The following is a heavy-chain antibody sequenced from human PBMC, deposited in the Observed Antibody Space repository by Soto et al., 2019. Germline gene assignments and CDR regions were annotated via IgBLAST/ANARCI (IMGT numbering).Heavy chain of an antibody. J-gene: IGHJ6*02. CDR2: ISSGSTVI. CDR1: GFIFSDYY. D-gene: IGHD3-16*01. CDR3: ARFGATDIFYGMDV. V-gene: IGHV3-11*01. Sequence: GGSLRLSCAASGFIFSDYYMYWIRQGPGKGLESVSYISSGSTVIHYVDSVKGRFTISRDNDKNSLYLQMNSLTAEDTAVYFCARFGATDIFYGMDVWGHGTTVTV.